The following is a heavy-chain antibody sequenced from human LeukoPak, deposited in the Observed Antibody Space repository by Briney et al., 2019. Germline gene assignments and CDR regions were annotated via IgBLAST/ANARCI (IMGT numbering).Heavy chain of an antibody. CDR2: ISYDGSNK. D-gene: IGHD2-21*02. CDR1: GFTFSSYA. V-gene: IGHV3-30*01. CDR3: ARDRMVVVTAILAPCYFDY. Sequence: GRSLRLSCAASGFTFSSYAMHWVRQAPGKGLEGVAVISYDGSNKYYADSVKGRFTISRDNSKNTLYLQMNSLRAEDTAVYYCARDRMVVVTAILAPCYFDYWGQGTLVTVSS. J-gene: IGHJ4*02.